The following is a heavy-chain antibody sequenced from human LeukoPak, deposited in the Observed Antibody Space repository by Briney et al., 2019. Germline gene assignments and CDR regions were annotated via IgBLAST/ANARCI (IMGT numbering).Heavy chain of an antibody. J-gene: IGHJ4*02. CDR3: AKQAYDSPRTDFDY. D-gene: IGHD3-22*01. CDR1: GFTFTDFY. V-gene: IGHV3-11*03. CDR2: IGSSSSHT. Sequence: PGGSLRLSCAASGFTFTDFYMNWIRQAPGKGPEWISFIGSSSSHTNYADSVKGRFTISRDNAKNSLFLQMNSLRAEDTAIYYCAKQAYDSPRTDFDYWGQGTLVTVSS.